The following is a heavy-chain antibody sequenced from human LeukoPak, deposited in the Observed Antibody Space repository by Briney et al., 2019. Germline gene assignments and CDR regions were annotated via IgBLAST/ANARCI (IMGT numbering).Heavy chain of an antibody. CDR2: ISYDGSNK. D-gene: IGHD6-13*01. CDR3: AKTTEGRQQLIRKTVGYYFDH. J-gene: IGHJ4*02. Sequence: GGSLRLSCAASGFTFSSYAMHWVRQAPGKGLEWVAVISYDGSNKYYADSVKGRFTISRDNSKNTLYLQMDSLRADDTAIYYCAKTTEGRQQLIRKTVGYYFDHWGQGALVTVSS. V-gene: IGHV3-30-3*01. CDR1: GFTFSSYA.